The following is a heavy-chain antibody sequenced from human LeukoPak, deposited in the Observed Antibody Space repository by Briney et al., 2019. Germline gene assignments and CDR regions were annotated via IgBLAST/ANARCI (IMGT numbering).Heavy chain of an antibody. J-gene: IGHJ4*02. CDR2: IYSDGSST. Sequence: GGSLRLSCAASGFTFSSYWMHWVRQAPGKGLVWVSRIYSDGSSTNYADSVKGRFTISRDNSKNTLYLQMNSLRAEDTAVYYCARALDGSGSLSFDYWGQGTLVTVSS. CDR3: ARALDGSGSLSFDY. D-gene: IGHD3-10*01. V-gene: IGHV3-74*01. CDR1: GFTFSSYW.